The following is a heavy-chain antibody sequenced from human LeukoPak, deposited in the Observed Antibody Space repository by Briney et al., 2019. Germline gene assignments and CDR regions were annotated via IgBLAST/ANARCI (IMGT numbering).Heavy chain of an antibody. CDR2: IYYSGST. CDR3: AGQTGWFDP. J-gene: IGHJ5*02. Sequence: SETLSLTCTVSGGSISSSSYYWGWIRQPPGKGLEWIGSIYYSGSTYYNPSLKSRVTISVDTSKNQFSLKLSSVTAAGTGVYYWAGQTGWFDPWGQGTLVTVSS. V-gene: IGHV4-39*07. CDR1: GGSISSSSYY.